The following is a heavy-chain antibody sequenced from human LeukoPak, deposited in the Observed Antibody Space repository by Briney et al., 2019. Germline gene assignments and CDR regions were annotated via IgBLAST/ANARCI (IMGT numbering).Heavy chain of an antibody. CDR3: ASPIYGDYTENGFDI. V-gene: IGHV4-34*01. CDR2: INHSGNT. J-gene: IGHJ3*02. CDR1: GGSFSGYY. D-gene: IGHD4-17*01. Sequence: SETLSLTCAVYGGSFSGYYWSWIRQPPGKGLEWIGEINHSGNTNYNPSLKSRVTILVDTSKNQFSLKLNSVTAADAAVYYCASPIYGDYTENGFDIWGQGTMVTVSS.